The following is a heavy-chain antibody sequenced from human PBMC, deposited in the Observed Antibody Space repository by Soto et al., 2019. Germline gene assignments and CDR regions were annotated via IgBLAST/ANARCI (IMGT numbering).Heavy chain of an antibody. CDR2: IDPSDSYT. Sequence: HGESLKISCKGSGYSFSSYWIIWVRQMPGKGLEWMGNIDPSDSYTKYSPSFQGHVTISADKSISTAYLQWSSLRASDTAVYYCARRDCSSPSCYLSYYYGMDVWGQGTTVTVSS. CDR3: ARRDCSSPSCYLSYYYGMDV. CDR1: GYSFSSYW. V-gene: IGHV5-10-1*01. D-gene: IGHD2-2*01. J-gene: IGHJ6*02.